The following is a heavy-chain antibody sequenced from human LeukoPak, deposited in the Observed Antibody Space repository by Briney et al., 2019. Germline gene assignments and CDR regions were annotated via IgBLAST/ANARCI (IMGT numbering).Heavy chain of an antibody. V-gene: IGHV1-2*02. CDR3: AREPAVEGNWFDP. CDR1: GYTFTGYC. CDR2: INPKSGGT. J-gene: IGHJ5*02. D-gene: IGHD6-19*01. Sequence: ASVKVSCKASGYTFTGYCIHWVRQAPGQGLEWMGWINPKSGGTNYAQKFQGRVTMTRDTSISTAYMELSSLRSDDTAVYYCAREPAVEGNWFDPWGQGTLVTISS.